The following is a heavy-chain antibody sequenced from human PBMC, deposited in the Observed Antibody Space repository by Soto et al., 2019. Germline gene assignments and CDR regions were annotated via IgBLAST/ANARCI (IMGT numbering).Heavy chain of an antibody. CDR3: ARQVYTVVTPIDY. Sequence: GGSLRLSCGASGFTFSNFPMTWVRQAPGKGLEWVSYISGASNYIYYADSVKGRFTISRDNAKNSVSLQMNSLRDEDTAVYYRARQVYTVVTPIDYWGQGTLVTVSS. J-gene: IGHJ4*02. CDR2: ISGASNYI. D-gene: IGHD2-21*02. V-gene: IGHV3-48*02. CDR1: GFTFSNFP.